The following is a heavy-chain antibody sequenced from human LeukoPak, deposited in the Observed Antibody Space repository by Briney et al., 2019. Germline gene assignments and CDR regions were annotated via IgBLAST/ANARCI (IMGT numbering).Heavy chain of an antibody. V-gene: IGHV3-21*04. CDR1: GFIFSSYS. CDR3: AKECIAAAGKVIDY. Sequence: GGSLGLSCAASGFIFSSYSMNWVRQAPGKGLEWVSSISSSTSYIYYADSVKGRFTISRDNAKNSLYLQMNSLRAEDTAVYYCAKECIAAAGKVIDYWGQGTLVTVSS. D-gene: IGHD6-13*01. J-gene: IGHJ4*02. CDR2: ISSSTSYI.